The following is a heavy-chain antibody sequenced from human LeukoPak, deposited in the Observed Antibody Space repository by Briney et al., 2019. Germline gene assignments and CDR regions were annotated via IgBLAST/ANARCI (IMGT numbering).Heavy chain of an antibody. CDR3: VKSRRVGANQRGLFDY. D-gene: IGHD1-26*01. V-gene: IGHV3-23*01. J-gene: IGHJ4*02. Sequence: GGSLRLSCAASGFTVSDHAMSWVRQAPAKGLEWVSSINGNGGGSYYIDSVKGRFTVSRDNSENALYLQMNNLRTEDTAVYYCVKSRRVGANQRGLFDYWGQGTLVTVSP. CDR1: GFTVSDHA. CDR2: INGNGGGS.